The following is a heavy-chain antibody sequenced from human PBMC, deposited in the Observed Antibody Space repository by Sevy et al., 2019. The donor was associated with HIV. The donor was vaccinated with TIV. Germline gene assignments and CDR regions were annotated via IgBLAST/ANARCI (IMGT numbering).Heavy chain of an antibody. V-gene: IGHV3-21*01. J-gene: IGHJ3*02. CDR2: ISSSANYI. CDR1: GFTFNTYT. Sequence: GGSLRLSCAASGFTFNTYTMNWVRQAPGEGLEWVSSISSSANYIYYADSVKGRFTISRDNAKNSLFLQMNNLRAEDTALYYCARPYGSGSWEAFDIWGQGTMVTVSS. CDR3: ARPYGSGSWEAFDI. D-gene: IGHD3-10*01.